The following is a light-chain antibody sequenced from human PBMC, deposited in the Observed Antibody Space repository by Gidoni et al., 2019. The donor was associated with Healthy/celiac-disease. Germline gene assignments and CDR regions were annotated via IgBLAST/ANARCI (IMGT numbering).Light chain of an antibody. J-gene: IGLJ2*01. Sequence: QSVLTQPPSASGTPGQRVTISSSGSSSNIGSNSVNLYQQLPGTAPKLLLYSTNQRPSGVPDRFSGSKSGTSASLAISGLQSEDEADYYCAAWDDSLNGVVFGGGTKLTVL. V-gene: IGLV1-44*01. CDR2: STN. CDR3: AAWDDSLNGVV. CDR1: SSNIGSNS.